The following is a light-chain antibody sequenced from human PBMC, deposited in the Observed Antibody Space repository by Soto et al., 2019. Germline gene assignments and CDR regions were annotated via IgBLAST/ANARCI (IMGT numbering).Light chain of an antibody. V-gene: IGLV2-14*01. CDR3: SSYTSSYV. Sequence: QSVLTQPASVSGSPGQSSTISFTGTSSDVGGYNYVSWYQQHPGKAPKLMIYEVSNRPSGVSNRFSGFKSGNTASLTISGLQAEDEADYYCSSYTSSYVFGTGTKVTVL. J-gene: IGLJ1*01. CDR2: EVS. CDR1: SSDVGGYNY.